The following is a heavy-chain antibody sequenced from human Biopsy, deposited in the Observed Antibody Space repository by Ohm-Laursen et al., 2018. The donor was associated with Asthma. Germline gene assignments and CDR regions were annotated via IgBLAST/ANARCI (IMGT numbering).Heavy chain of an antibody. CDR1: GASIKTDDHC. D-gene: IGHD6-19*01. Sequence: SQTLSLTCTVSGASIKTDDHCWSCLRQPPGKGLEWFGFIHYSGSTSYNPSLKGGVTISVDTSKNQFSLKLSSVTAADTAVYYCARASVAASSNWFDPWGQGTLVTVSS. J-gene: IGHJ5*02. V-gene: IGHV4-30-4*01. CDR2: IHYSGST. CDR3: ARASVAASSNWFDP.